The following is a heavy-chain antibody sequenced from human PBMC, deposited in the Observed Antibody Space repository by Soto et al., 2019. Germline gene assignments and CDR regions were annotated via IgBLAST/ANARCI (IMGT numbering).Heavy chain of an antibody. V-gene: IGHV4-59*01. CDR1: GGSISSYY. D-gene: IGHD4-17*01. CDR2: IYYSRST. J-gene: IGHJ4*02. CDR3: ARGGMPTVTTFFDY. Sequence: SETLSLTCTVSGGSISSYYWSWIRQPPGKGLEWIGYIYYSRSTNYNPSLKSRVTISVDTSKNQFSLKLSSVTAADTAVYYCARGGMPTVTTFFDYWGQGTLVTVSS.